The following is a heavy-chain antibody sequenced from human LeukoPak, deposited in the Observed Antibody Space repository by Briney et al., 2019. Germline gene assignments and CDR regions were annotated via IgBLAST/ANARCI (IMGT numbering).Heavy chain of an antibody. CDR2: ISYDGSNK. CDR1: GFTFSSYA. Sequence: PGGSLRLSCAASGFTFSSYAMHWVRQAPGKGLEWVAVISYDGSNKYYADSVKGRFTISRDNAKNSLYLQMNSLRDEDTAVYYCARYCSGGSCSDYWGQGTLVTVSS. V-gene: IGHV3-30-3*01. CDR3: ARYCSGGSCSDY. J-gene: IGHJ4*02. D-gene: IGHD2-15*01.